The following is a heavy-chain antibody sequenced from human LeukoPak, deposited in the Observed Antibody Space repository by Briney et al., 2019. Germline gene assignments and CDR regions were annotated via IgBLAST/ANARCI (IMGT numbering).Heavy chain of an antibody. CDR3: ARVERRRAAAARFDY. CDR1: GGSISSSSYY. J-gene: IGHJ4*02. CDR2: IYYSGST. D-gene: IGHD6-13*01. V-gene: IGHV4-39*07. Sequence: SETLSLTCTVSGGSISSSSYYWGWIRQPPGKGLEWIGSIYYSGSTYYNPSLKSRVTISVDTSKNQFSLKLSSVTAADTAVYYCARVERRRAAAARFDYWGQGTLVTVSS.